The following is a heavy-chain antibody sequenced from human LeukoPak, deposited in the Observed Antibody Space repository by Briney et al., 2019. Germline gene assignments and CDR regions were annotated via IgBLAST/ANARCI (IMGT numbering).Heavy chain of an antibody. Sequence: ASVKVSCKASGYTFTGYYIHWVRQAPGQGLEWMGWINPDSGGTNYAQKFQGRVTMTRDTSISTAYMELSSLRSDDTAVYYCARDSAIYYGSDYYMDVWGEGTTVTISS. V-gene: IGHV1-2*02. CDR2: INPDSGGT. CDR3: ARDSAIYYGSDYYMDV. J-gene: IGHJ6*03. D-gene: IGHD3-10*01. CDR1: GYTFTGYY.